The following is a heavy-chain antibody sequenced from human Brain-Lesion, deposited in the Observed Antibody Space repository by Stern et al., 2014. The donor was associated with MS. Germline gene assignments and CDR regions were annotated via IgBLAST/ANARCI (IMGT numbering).Heavy chain of an antibody. CDR1: GGSISSGGYY. J-gene: IGHJ6*02. CDR3: ARGRVVPGFQYYATDV. D-gene: IGHD2-2*01. CDR2: IFNSGSP. Sequence: VQLVESGPGLVKPSQTLSLSCTVSGGSISSGGYYWCWIRQPAGKGLEWIGRIFNSGSPSYNPSLKSRGTISIDTSKNQFSLRLNPMTAADTAVYYCARGRVVPGFQYYATDVWGQGTTVIVSS. V-gene: IGHV4-61*02.